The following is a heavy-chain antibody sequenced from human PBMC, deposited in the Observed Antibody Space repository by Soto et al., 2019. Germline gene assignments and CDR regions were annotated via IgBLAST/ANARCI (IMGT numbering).Heavy chain of an antibody. D-gene: IGHD2-2*02. CDR3: ARWLYCSSTSCYRDHNWFDP. J-gene: IGHJ5*02. V-gene: IGHV3-7*03. CDR2: INLDGSEK. Sequence: GGSLRLSCAASGFTFSSYWMSWVRQAPGKGLEWVANINLDGSEKYYVDAVKGRFTISRDNAKNSLYLQMNSLRAEDTAVYYCARWLYCSSTSCYRDHNWFDPWGQGTLVTVSS. CDR1: GFTFSSYW.